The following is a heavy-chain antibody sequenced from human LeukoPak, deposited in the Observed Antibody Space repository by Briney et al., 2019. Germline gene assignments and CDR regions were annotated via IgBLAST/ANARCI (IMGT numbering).Heavy chain of an antibody. CDR1: GGSISTYY. V-gene: IGHV4-59*12. J-gene: IGHJ4*02. CDR3: ARTRSGYLADY. Sequence: PSETLSLTCTVSGGSISTYYWSWIRQPPGKGLEWIGYIYYSGYTDYNPSLKSRVTMSVDTSKNQFSLKLSSVTAADTAVYYCARTRSGYLADYWGQGTLVTVSS. CDR2: IYYSGYT. D-gene: IGHD1-26*01.